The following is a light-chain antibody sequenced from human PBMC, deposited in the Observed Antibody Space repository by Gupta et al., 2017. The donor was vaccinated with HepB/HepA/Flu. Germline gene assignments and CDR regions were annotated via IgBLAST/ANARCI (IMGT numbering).Light chain of an antibody. CDR2: KDS. Sequence: YELTPPPLGSVAPGPTARNTCSGDALPKQYAYWYQQKPGQAPVLVIYKDSERPSGIPERFSGSSSGTTVTLTISGVQAEDEADYYCQSADSSGTWVFGGGTKLTVL. J-gene: IGLJ3*02. CDR3: QSADSSGTWV. V-gene: IGLV3-25*03. CDR1: ALPKQY.